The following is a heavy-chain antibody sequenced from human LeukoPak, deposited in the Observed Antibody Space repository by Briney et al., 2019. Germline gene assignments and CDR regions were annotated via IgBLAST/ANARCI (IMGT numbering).Heavy chain of an antibody. CDR2: ISGSDSRT. Sequence: GGSLRLSCAASGFTFRKYAMTWVRQAPGKGLEWVSGISGSDSRTYYADSVKGRLTISRENGKNTLYLQMNSLRADDTAVYYCTKGLYGSGSSPDFWGQGTLVIVSA. CDR3: TKGLYGSGSSPDF. CDR1: GFTFRKYA. D-gene: IGHD3-10*01. J-gene: IGHJ4*02. V-gene: IGHV3-23*01.